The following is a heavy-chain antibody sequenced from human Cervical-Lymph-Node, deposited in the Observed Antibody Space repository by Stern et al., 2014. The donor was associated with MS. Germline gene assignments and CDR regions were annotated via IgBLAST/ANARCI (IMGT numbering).Heavy chain of an antibody. CDR2: LTPMFGTS. V-gene: IGHV1-69*01. D-gene: IGHD6-13*01. Sequence: QVQLVQSGAEVKKPGSSVKVSCKASGGSFSMDSISWVRQAPGQGLEWMGGLTPMFGTSNYAQNFQGRVTTTADVSTSTAYMELTSLRSEDTAVYFCARDQGGIADSWGQGTLVIVSS. CDR1: GGSFSMDS. J-gene: IGHJ4*02. CDR3: ARDQGGIADS.